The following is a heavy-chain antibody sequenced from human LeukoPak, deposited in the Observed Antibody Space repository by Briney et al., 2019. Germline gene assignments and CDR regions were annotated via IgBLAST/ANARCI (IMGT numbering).Heavy chain of an antibody. CDR1: GGSISSGGYY. Sequence: ASETLSLTCTVSGGSISSGGYYWSWIRQHPGKGLEWIGYIYCSGSTYYNPSLKSRVTISVDTSKNQFSLKLSSVTAADTAVYYCARGPICGDYVLDYWGQGTLVTVSS. CDR3: ARGPICGDYVLDY. V-gene: IGHV4-31*03. CDR2: IYCSGST. J-gene: IGHJ4*02. D-gene: IGHD4-17*01.